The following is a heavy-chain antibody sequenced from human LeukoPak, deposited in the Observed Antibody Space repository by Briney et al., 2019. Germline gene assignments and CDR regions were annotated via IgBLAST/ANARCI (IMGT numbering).Heavy chain of an antibody. CDR3: ARDQEKSITIFGVVSNWFDP. CDR2: IYHSGST. CDR1: GGSISSGYY. D-gene: IGHD3-3*01. J-gene: IGHJ5*02. V-gene: IGHV4-38-2*02. Sequence: SETLSLTCSVSGGSISSGYYWGWIRQPPGKGLEWIGSIYHSGSTYYNPSLKSRVTISVDTSKNQFSLKLSSVTAADTAVYYCARDQEKSITIFGVVSNWFDPWGQGTLVTVSS.